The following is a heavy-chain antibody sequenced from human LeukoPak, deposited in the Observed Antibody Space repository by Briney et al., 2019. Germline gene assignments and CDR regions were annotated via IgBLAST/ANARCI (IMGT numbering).Heavy chain of an antibody. J-gene: IGHJ4*02. CDR2: ISPSGDIT. D-gene: IGHD2-15*01. CDR1: GFIFSSHG. CDR3: AKARYCSGGSCFPQLTPDY. Sequence: GGSLRLSCAASGFIFSSHGMNWVRQAPGKGLEWVSGISPSGDITYYADSVKGRFTISRDNSKNTVYLQMDSLRFEDAAVYYCAKARYCSGGSCFPQLTPDYWGQGTLVTVSS. V-gene: IGHV3-23*01.